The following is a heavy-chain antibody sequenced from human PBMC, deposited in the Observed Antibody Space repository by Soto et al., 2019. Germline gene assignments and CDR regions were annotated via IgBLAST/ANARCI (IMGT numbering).Heavy chain of an antibody. CDR1: GFTFNGAW. CDR2: VKSKVDGETI. CDR3: SADLPDWGAYAFDY. J-gene: IGHJ4*02. Sequence: EVQLVESGGGLVEPGGSLRLSCAASGFTFNGAWMNWVRQGPGKGLDWVGRVKSKVDGETIDYAAPVKGRFTISRDDSRNMVYLQMNSLSTEDTAMYYCSADLPDWGAYAFDYWGQGALVTVSS. V-gene: IGHV3-15*07. D-gene: IGHD3-16*01.